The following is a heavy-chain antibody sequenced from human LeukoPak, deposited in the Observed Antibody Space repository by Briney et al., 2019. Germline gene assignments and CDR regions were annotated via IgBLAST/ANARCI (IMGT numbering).Heavy chain of an antibody. CDR1: GFTFSSYD. CDR2: ISYDGDNK. CDR3: ARASFGGDFDY. Sequence: GRSLRLSCAASGFTFSSYDIHWVRQAPGKGLEWVAVISYDGDNKYYADSVKGRFTISRDNSKNTLYLQMNSLRAEDTAVYYCARASFGGDFDYWGQGTLVTVSS. V-gene: IGHV3-30*03. J-gene: IGHJ4*02. D-gene: IGHD3-10*01.